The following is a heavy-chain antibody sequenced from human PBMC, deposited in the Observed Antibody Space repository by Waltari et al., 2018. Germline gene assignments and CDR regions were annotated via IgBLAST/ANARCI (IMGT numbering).Heavy chain of an antibody. CDR2: IYYSGST. D-gene: IGHD3-3*01. CDR3: ARSDFWSGYYTFDY. V-gene: IGHV4-39*01. Sequence: QLQLQESGPGLVKPSATLSLTCTVSGGSISSSSYYWRWIRQPPGKGLEWIGSIYYSGSTYYNPSLKSRVTISVDTAKNQFSLKLSSVTAADTAVYYCARSDFWSGYYTFDYWGQGTLVTVSS. J-gene: IGHJ4*02. CDR1: GGSISSSSYY.